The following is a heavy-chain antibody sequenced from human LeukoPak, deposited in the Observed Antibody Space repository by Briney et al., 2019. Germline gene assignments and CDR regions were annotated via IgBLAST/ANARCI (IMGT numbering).Heavy chain of an antibody. Sequence: PGGSLRLSCAASGFTFSNYWMTWVRQAPGKGLEWVANIKQDGIVKYYVDSVKGRFTISRDNAKNSLYLQMNSLRAEDTAVYYCAELGITMIGGVWGKGTTVTISS. D-gene: IGHD3-10*02. V-gene: IGHV3-7*01. J-gene: IGHJ6*04. CDR3: AELGITMIGGV. CDR1: GFTFSNYW. CDR2: IKQDGIVK.